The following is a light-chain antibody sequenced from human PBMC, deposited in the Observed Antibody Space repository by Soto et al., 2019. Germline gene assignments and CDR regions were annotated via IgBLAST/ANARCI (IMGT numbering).Light chain of an antibody. J-gene: IGKJ2*01. CDR3: QQYNYWPPFT. CDR2: ATS. Sequence: EIVMTQSPATLSVSPGERATLSCTASQSVSSNLVWYQQKPGQAPRLLIYATSTRATGIPARFSGSGSGTEFTLTISSLQSEDFAVYYCQQYNYWPPFTFGQGTKLEIK. V-gene: IGKV3-15*01. CDR1: QSVSSN.